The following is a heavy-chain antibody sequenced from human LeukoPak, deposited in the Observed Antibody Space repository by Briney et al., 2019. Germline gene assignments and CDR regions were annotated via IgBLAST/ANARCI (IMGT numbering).Heavy chain of an antibody. V-gene: IGHV3-21*01. CDR3: AGYVSSGRRDAFDI. J-gene: IGHJ3*02. Sequence: PGGSLRLSCTVSGFTFSTYSMNWVRQAPGKGLEWVSSITRSSYIYYADSVKGRFTISRDNAKNSLYLQMNSLRAEDTAVYYCAGYVSSGRRDAFDIWGQGTMVTVSS. CDR2: ITRSSYI. CDR1: GFTFSTYS. D-gene: IGHD3-22*01.